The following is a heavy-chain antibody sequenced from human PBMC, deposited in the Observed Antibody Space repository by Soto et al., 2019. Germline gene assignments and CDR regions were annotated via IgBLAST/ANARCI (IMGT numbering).Heavy chain of an antibody. D-gene: IGHD3-16*02. Sequence: PSETLSLTCAVYGGSFSGYYWSWIRQPPGKGLEWIGEINHSGSTNYNPSLKSRVTISVDTSKNQFSLKLSSVTAADTAVYYCARGSPYDYVWGSYRTFDYWGQGTLVTVSS. CDR2: INHSGST. J-gene: IGHJ4*02. V-gene: IGHV4-34*01. CDR1: GGSFSGYY. CDR3: ARGSPYDYVWGSYRTFDY.